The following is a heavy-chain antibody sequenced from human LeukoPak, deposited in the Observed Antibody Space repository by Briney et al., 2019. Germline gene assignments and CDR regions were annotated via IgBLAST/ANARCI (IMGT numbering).Heavy chain of an antibody. Sequence: GGSLRLSCAASGFTFSSYAMHWVRPAPGKGLEWVAVISYDGSNKYYADSVKGRFTISRDNSKNTLYLQMNSLRAEDTAVYYCARDGVLIAAAGLNYYYYYYMDVWGKGTTVTVSS. J-gene: IGHJ6*03. V-gene: IGHV3-30*04. D-gene: IGHD6-13*01. CDR2: ISYDGSNK. CDR1: GFTFSSYA. CDR3: ARDGVLIAAAGLNYYYYYYMDV.